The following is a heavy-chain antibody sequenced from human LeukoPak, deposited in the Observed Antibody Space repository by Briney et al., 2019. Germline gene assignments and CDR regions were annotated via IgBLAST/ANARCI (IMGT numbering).Heavy chain of an antibody. CDR2: IYTSGST. V-gene: IGHV4-4*07. CDR3: ARETRAFGVAHNWFDP. D-gene: IGHD3-3*01. J-gene: IGHJ5*02. Sequence: PSETLSLTCAVYGGSFSGYYWSWTRQPAGKGLEWIGRIYTSGSTNYNPSLKSRVTMSVDTSKNQFSLKLSSVTAADTAVYYCARETRAFGVAHNWFDPWGQGTLVTVSS. CDR1: GGSFSGYY.